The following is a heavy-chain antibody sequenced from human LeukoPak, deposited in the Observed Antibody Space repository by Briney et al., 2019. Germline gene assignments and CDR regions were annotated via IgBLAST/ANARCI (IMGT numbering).Heavy chain of an antibody. Sequence: SGTLSLTCAVSGGSISSSNWWSWVRQPPGKGLEWMGEIYHSGSTNYNPSLKSRVTISVDKSKNQFSRKLSSVTAADTAVYYCASYGDIVVVPAARAVHAFDIWGQGTMVTVSS. CDR3: ASYGDIVVVPAARAVHAFDI. J-gene: IGHJ3*02. V-gene: IGHV4-4*02. CDR1: GGSISSSNW. CDR2: IYHSGST. D-gene: IGHD2-2*01.